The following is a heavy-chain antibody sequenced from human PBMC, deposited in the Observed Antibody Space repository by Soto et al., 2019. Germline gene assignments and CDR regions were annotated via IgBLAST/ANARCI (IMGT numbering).Heavy chain of an antibody. J-gene: IGHJ4*02. Sequence: SETLSLTYTVSGGSVSSGSYYWSWIRQPPGKGLEWIGYIYYSGSTNYNTSLKSRVTISVDTSKNQFSLKLSSVTAADTAVYYCARDHLSGSYYDYWGQGTLVTVSS. V-gene: IGHV4-61*01. CDR1: GGSVSSGSYY. CDR3: ARDHLSGSYYDY. D-gene: IGHD1-26*01. CDR2: IYYSGST.